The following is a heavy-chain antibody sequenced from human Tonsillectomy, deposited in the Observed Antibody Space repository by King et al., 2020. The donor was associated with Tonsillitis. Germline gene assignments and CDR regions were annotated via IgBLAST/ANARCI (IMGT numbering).Heavy chain of an antibody. Sequence: VQLQESGPGLVKPSQTLSLTCTVSGGSISSGDYFWSWIRQPPGRGLEWIGYIYRSGTPYYNLSLKSRVIISVDISKNQFSLNLSSVTAADTAVYYCARAGINETPDAFDVWGQGTKITVSS. D-gene: IGHD1-20*01. J-gene: IGHJ3*01. V-gene: IGHV4-30-4*01. CDR3: ARAGINETPDAFDV. CDR1: GGSISSGDYF. CDR2: IYRSGTP.